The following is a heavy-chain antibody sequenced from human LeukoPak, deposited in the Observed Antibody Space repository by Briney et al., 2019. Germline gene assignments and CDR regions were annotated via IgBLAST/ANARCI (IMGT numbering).Heavy chain of an antibody. D-gene: IGHD2-15*01. J-gene: IGHJ6*03. Sequence: SETLSLTCTGSGGSISSSSYYWAWIRQPPGKGLEWIGSIHYSGSTHYNPSLQSRVTISIDTSKNQFSLKLRFVTAADTAVYYCARVRCSGGSCPYYYYYYYMDVWGKGTTVTVSS. CDR3: ARVRCSGGSCPYYYYYYYMDV. V-gene: IGHV4-39*07. CDR1: GGSISSSSYY. CDR2: IHYSGST.